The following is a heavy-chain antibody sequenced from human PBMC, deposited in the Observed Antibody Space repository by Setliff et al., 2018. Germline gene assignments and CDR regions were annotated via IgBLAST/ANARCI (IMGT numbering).Heavy chain of an antibody. D-gene: IGHD2-15*01. CDR3: ARTCSGSGCYAGLES. CDR1: GFTFSSYR. Sequence: GESLKISCAASGFTFSSYRMHWVRQAPGKGLEWVAVIWDDGGNKYHADSVKGRFTISRDNSKNTLYLQMNSLRPEDTAVYYFARTCSGSGCYAGLESWGKGNPVTVSS. CDR2: IWDDGGNK. V-gene: IGHV3-33*08. J-gene: IGHJ4*02.